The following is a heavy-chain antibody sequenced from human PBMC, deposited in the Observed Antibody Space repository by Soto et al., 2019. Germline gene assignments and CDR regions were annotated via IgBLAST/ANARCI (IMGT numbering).Heavy chain of an antibody. CDR3: ARRLNYDILTGYYSYFDY. Sequence: SETLSLTCTVSGGSISSGGYYWSWIRQHPGKSLEWIGYIYYSGSTYYNPSLKSRVTISVDTSKNQFSLKLSSVTAADTAVYYCARRLNYDILTGYYSYFDYWGQGTLVTVSS. J-gene: IGHJ4*02. CDR2: IYYSGST. CDR1: GGSISSGGYY. D-gene: IGHD3-9*01. V-gene: IGHV4-31*03.